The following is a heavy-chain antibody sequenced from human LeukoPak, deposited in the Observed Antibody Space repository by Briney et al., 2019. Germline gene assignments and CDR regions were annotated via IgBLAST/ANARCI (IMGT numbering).Heavy chain of an antibody. CDR1: GFTFSSFA. D-gene: IGHD3-3*01. V-gene: IGHV3-23*01. Sequence: GGSLRLSCAASGFTFSSFAINWVRQAPGKGLEWVSVITGSGSGADYADSVKGRFTISRDNSKNTLYLQMNSLRAEDTAVYYCARGYYDFWSGSNYYGMDVWGQGTTVTVSS. CDR2: ITGSGSGA. CDR3: ARGYYDFWSGSNYYGMDV. J-gene: IGHJ6*02.